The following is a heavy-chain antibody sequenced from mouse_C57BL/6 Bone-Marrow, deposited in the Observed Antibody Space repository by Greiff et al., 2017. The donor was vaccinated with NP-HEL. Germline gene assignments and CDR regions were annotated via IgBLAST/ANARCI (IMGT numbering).Heavy chain of an antibody. CDR2: INPSSGYT. CDR1: GYTLTSYW. J-gene: IGHJ4*01. Sequence: QVQLKESGAELAKPGASVKLSCKASGYTLTSYWMHWVKQMPGQGLEWIGYINPSSGYTKYNQKFKDKATLTADKSSSTAYMQLSSLTYEDSAVYYCARAYYSNLYYAMDYWGQGTSVTVSS. V-gene: IGHV1-7*01. CDR3: ARAYYSNLYYAMDY. D-gene: IGHD2-5*01.